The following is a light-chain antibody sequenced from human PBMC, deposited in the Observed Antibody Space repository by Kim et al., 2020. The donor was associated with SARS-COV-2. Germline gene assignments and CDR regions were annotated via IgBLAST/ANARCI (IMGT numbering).Light chain of an antibody. CDR1: KSISSSY. CDR2: GAS. J-gene: IGKJ3*01. V-gene: IGKV3-20*01. CDR3: QQYGSSFT. Sequence: LAPGERATLPCGTSKSISSSYIAWYQQKPGQAPRLLIYGASTRATGIPDRFSGSGSGTDFTLTISRLEPEDFAVYYCQQYGSSFTFGPGTKVDIK.